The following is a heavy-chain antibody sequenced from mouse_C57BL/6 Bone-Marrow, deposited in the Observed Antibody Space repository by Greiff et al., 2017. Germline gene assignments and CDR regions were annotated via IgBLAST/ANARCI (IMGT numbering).Heavy chain of an antibody. CDR3: ARKTTGASYYAMDY. D-gene: IGHD1-1*01. CDR2: INPYNGGT. V-gene: IGHV1-19*01. Sequence: EVQLQQSGPVLVKPGASVKMSCKASGYTFTDYYMNWVKQSHGKSLEWIGVINPYNGGTSYNQKFKGKATLTVDKSSSTAYMELNSLTSEDSAVYYCARKTTGASYYAMDYWGQGTSVTVCS. CDR1: GYTFTDYY. J-gene: IGHJ4*01.